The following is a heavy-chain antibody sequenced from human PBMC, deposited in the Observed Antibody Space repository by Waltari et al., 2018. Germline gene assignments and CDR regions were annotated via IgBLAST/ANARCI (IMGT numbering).Heavy chain of an antibody. D-gene: IGHD6-13*01. V-gene: IGHV4-28*01. CDR1: GYSISSSNW. CDR3: ARNYRSSWTGFDY. Sequence: QVQLQESGPGLVKPSDTLSLTCAVSGYSISSSNWWGWIRQPPGKGLAGIGYIYYSGSTYYNPSLKGRVTMSVDTSKNQFSLKLSSVTAVDTAVYYCARNYRSSWTGFDYWGQGTLVTVSS. CDR2: IYYSGST. J-gene: IGHJ4*02.